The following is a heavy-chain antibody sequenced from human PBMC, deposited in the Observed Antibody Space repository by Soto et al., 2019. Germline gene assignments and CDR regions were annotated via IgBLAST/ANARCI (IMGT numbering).Heavy chain of an antibody. Sequence: SQTLSLTCAISGDSVSSNSAAWNWIRQSPSRGLEWLGRTFYRSKWYNDYAISVRSRITINADTSRNQFSLQLNSVTPEDTAVYYCARGLYAITDPRDWFAFWGQGTLVPVYS. CDR3: ARGLYAITDPRDWFAF. CDR1: GDSVSSNSAA. D-gene: IGHD2-8*01. CDR2: TFYRSKWYN. J-gene: IGHJ5*01. V-gene: IGHV6-1*01.